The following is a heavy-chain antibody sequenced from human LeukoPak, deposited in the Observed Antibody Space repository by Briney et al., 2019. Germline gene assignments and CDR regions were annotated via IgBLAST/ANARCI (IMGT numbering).Heavy chain of an antibody. V-gene: IGHV4-39*07. CDR1: VGSIGRSSYY. Sequence: PSETLSLTCTVSVGSIGRSSYYWGWIRQPPGKGLEWIGNIYYNGNTDYSPSLKSRVTMSVDTSKNQFSQRLSSVNAADTAVYYCARDILATSIAAPYYWGQGTLVTVSS. CDR2: IYYNGNT. J-gene: IGHJ4*02. D-gene: IGHD6-13*01. CDR3: ARDILATSIAAPYY.